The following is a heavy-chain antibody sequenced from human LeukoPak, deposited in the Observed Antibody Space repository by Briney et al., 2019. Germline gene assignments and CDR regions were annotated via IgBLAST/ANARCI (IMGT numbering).Heavy chain of an antibody. J-gene: IGHJ4*02. CDR2: INPSGGST. CDR1: GYTFTSYY. D-gene: IGHD3-10*01. CDR3: ERVEITMVRGVITPFDY. Sequence: GASVKASCKASGYTFTSYYMHWVRQAPGQGLEWMGIINPSGGSTSYAQKFQGRVTMTRDTSTSTVYMELSSLRSEDTAVYYCERVEITMVRGVITPFDYWGQGTLVTVSS. V-gene: IGHV1-46*01.